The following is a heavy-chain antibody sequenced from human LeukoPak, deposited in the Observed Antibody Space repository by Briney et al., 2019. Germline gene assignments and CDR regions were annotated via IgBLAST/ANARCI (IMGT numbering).Heavy chain of an antibody. CDR3: ARDGSGSFSGYYYYMDV. V-gene: IGHV3-20*04. Sequence: PGGSLRISCAASGFTFDDYGMSWVRQAPGKGLEWVSGISWNGGSTGYTDSVKGRFTISRDNAKNSLYLQMNSLRAEDTAFYYCARDGSGSFSGYYYYMDVWGKGTTVTVSS. D-gene: IGHD1-26*01. CDR2: ISWNGGST. J-gene: IGHJ6*03. CDR1: GFTFDDYG.